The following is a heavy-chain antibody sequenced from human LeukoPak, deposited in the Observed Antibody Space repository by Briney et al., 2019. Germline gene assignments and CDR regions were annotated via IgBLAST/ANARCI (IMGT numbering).Heavy chain of an antibody. V-gene: IGHV3-74*01. CDR3: AKDDSYGYHYFDY. J-gene: IGHJ4*02. D-gene: IGHD5-18*01. Sequence: GGSLRLSCAASGFTFDDYAMHWVRQAPGKGLVWVSRINSDGSSTSYADSVKGRFTISRDNAKNTLYLQMNSLRAEDTAVYYCAKDDSYGYHYFDYWGQGTLVTVSS. CDR1: GFTFDDYA. CDR2: INSDGSST.